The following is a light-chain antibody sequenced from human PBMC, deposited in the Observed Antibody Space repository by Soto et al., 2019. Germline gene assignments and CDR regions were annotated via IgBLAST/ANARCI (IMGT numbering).Light chain of an antibody. V-gene: IGKV1-39*01. J-gene: IGKJ2*01. CDR3: QQSKGMAYT. CDR2: GAS. Sequence: DIQMTQSPSSLSASVGDRVTITCRASQSIRMYLSWYQQKPGKAPTLVIYGASNLYSGVPSRFNGTGSGTELTLTISGLQPEDFGTYYCQQSKGMAYTFGQGTILEIK. CDR1: QSIRMY.